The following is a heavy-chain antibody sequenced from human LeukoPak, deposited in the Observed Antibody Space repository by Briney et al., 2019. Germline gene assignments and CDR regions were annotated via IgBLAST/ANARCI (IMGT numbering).Heavy chain of an antibody. CDR3: TREGRVGVPFDY. D-gene: IGHD2-15*01. J-gene: IGHJ4*02. CDR1: GYTFTGYY. CDR2: INPNAGDT. V-gene: IGHV1-2*02. Sequence: GASVKVSCKASGYTFTGYYMHWVRQAPGQGLEWIGWINPNAGDTTYAQGFHGRVTITRDTSISTVYMELNSLKLDDTAVYYCTREGRVGVPFDYWGQGTLVTVSS.